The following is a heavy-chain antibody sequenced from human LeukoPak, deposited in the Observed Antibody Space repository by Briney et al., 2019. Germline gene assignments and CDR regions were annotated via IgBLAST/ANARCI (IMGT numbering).Heavy chain of an antibody. D-gene: IGHD3-3*01. CDR2: IIPIFGTA. CDR3: ARSGRFLESYYFDY. J-gene: IGHJ4*02. Sequence: SVKVSCKASGGTFSGYAISWVRQAPGQGLEWMGGIIPIFGTANYAQKFQGRVTITTDESTSTAYMELSSLRSEDTAVYYCARSGRFLESYYFDYWGQGTLVTVSS. V-gene: IGHV1-69*05. CDR1: GGTFSGYA.